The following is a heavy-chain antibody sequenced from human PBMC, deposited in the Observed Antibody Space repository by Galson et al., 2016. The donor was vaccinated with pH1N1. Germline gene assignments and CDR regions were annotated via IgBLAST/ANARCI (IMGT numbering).Heavy chain of an antibody. CDR2: SYWNDGE. J-gene: IGHJ3*02. V-gene: IGHV2-5*01. CDR3: THNSRTTVSRYNAFDI. D-gene: IGHD4-17*01. CDR1: GFSLTTPGEG. Sequence: PALVKPSQTVTLTCVFSGFSLTTPGEGVGWIRQPPGKALEWLAISYWNDGERYSPSMENRRTISKDTANNQLVLTVTNMDPVDTATYYCTHNSRTTVSRYNAFDIWGQGTMVTVSS.